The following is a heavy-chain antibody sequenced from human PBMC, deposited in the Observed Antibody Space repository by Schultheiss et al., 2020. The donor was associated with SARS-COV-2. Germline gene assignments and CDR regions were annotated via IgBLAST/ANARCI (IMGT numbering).Heavy chain of an antibody. J-gene: IGHJ4*02. V-gene: IGHV1-2*02. D-gene: IGHD5-18*01. CDR3: ARTDQSMGIQLLRY. Sequence: ASVKVSCKASGGTFSSYAISWVRQAPGQGLEWMGGISPYNGNTNYAQKFQGRVTMTRDTSISTAYMELSRLRSDDTAVYYCARTDQSMGIQLLRYWGQGTLVTVSS. CDR1: GGTFSSYA. CDR2: ISPYNGNT.